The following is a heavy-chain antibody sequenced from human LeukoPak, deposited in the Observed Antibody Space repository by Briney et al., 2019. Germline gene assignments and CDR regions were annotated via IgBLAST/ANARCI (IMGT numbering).Heavy chain of an antibody. CDR1: GFTFSSYW. J-gene: IGHJ3*02. D-gene: IGHD1-26*01. CDR2: IKQDGSEK. V-gene: IGHV3-7*01. Sequence: QTGGSLRLSCAASGFTFSSYWMSWVRQAPGKGLEWVANIKQDGSEKYYVDSVKGRFTISRDNAKNSLYLQMNSLRAEDTAVYYCARARTRYSGSYGGAFDIWGQGTMVTVSS. CDR3: ARARTRYSGSYGGAFDI.